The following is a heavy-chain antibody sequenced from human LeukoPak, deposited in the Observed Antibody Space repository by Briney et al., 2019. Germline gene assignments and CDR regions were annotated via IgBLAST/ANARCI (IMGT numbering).Heavy chain of an antibody. V-gene: IGHV3-9*01. Sequence: GRSLRLSCAASGFTFDDYAMHWVRQAPGKGLEWVSGISWNGGSIGYADSVKGRFTISRDNAKNSLYLQMNSLRAEDTALYYCAKDSGAAAVHDAFDIWGQGTMVTVSS. CDR2: ISWNGGSI. D-gene: IGHD6-13*01. J-gene: IGHJ3*02. CDR1: GFTFDDYA. CDR3: AKDSGAAAVHDAFDI.